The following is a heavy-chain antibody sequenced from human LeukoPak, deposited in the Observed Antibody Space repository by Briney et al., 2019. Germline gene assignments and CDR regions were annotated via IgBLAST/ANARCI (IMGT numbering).Heavy chain of an antibody. J-gene: IGHJ4*02. Sequence: GGSLRLSCAASGFTFSDYYMSWIRQAPGKGLEWVSYISSSGSTIYYADSVKGRFTISRDNAKNSLYLQMNSLRAEDTAVYYCARDSVVVAATADYWGQGTLVTVSS. D-gene: IGHD2-15*01. CDR2: ISSSGSTI. V-gene: IGHV3-11*04. CDR1: GFTFSDYY. CDR3: ARDSVVVAATADY.